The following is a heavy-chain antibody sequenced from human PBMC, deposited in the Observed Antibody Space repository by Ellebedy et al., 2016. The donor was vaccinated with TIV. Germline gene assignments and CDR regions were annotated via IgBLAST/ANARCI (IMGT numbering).Heavy chain of an antibody. V-gene: IGHV3-74*01. Sequence: GESLKISCAASGFTFSSYWMHWVRQVPGKGLVWVSFIKTDGSSTSYADSVKGRFTISRDNAKNTLYLQMNSLRAEDTAVYYCAKGGSGWYFDYWGQGTLVTVSS. J-gene: IGHJ4*02. CDR3: AKGGSGWYFDY. CDR2: IKTDGSST. CDR1: GFTFSSYW. D-gene: IGHD6-19*01.